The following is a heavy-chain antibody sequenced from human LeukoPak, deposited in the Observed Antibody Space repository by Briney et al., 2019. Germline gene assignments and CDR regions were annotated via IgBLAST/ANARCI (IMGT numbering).Heavy chain of an antibody. J-gene: IGHJ4*02. CDR1: GGSISSSTFH. D-gene: IGHD4-17*01. CDR3: ARGEYGDYGWYGY. CDR2: IYYSGST. V-gene: IGHV4-39*07. Sequence: SETLSLTCTVSGGSISSSTFHWGWIRQPPGKGLEWIGSIYYSGSTYYSPSLKSRVTISVDTSKNQFSLKLSSVTAADTAVYYCARGEYGDYGWYGYWGQGTLVTVSS.